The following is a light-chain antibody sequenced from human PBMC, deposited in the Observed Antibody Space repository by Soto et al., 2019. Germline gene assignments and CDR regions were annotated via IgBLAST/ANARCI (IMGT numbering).Light chain of an antibody. CDR1: QGISSY. CDR3: QQRHSYPIT. Sequence: DIQLTQSPSFLSASVGDGITISCRASQGISSYLAWYQQEPGKAPKLLIHTASTLQSGVPSRFSGSAAGAEFTLTISSLQPEDFATDYCQQRHSYPITFGQGTRLEIK. CDR2: TAS. V-gene: IGKV1-9*01. J-gene: IGKJ5*01.